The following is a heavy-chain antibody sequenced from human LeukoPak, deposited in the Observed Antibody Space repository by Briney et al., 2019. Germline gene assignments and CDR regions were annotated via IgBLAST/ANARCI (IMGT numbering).Heavy chain of an antibody. CDR3: ARTPLGGAYYFDY. Sequence: GGSLTLSCAASGFTLSDYYMSWISQAPGKGLEWVSYISSSGSTIYYADSVKGRFTISRDNAKNSLYLQMNSLRAEDTAVYYCARTPLGGAYYFDYWGQGTLVTVSS. D-gene: IGHD3-16*01. V-gene: IGHV3-11*01. CDR2: ISSSGSTI. CDR1: GFTLSDYY. J-gene: IGHJ4*02.